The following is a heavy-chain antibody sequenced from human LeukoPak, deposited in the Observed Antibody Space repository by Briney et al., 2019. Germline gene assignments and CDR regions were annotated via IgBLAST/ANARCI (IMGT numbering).Heavy chain of an antibody. CDR3: ARAAYWGLYYYYMDV. Sequence: SETLSLTCTVSGGSISSYYWSWIRQPPGKGLEWIGYIYYSGSTNYNPSLMSRVTISVDTSKNQFSLKLTSVTAADTAVYYCARAAYWGLYYYYMDVWGKGTTVTVSS. CDR1: GGSISSYY. V-gene: IGHV4-59*08. CDR2: IYYSGST. D-gene: IGHD7-27*01. J-gene: IGHJ6*03.